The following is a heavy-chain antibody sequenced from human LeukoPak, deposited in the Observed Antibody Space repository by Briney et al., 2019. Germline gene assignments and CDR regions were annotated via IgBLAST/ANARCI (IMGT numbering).Heavy chain of an antibody. J-gene: IGHJ4*02. CDR1: GGSISSSSYY. D-gene: IGHD5-12*01. V-gene: IGHV4-39*01. CDR3: ARHDPPVRGYSGYDYPPFDC. CDR2: TYYSGST. Sequence: KSSETLSLTCTVSGGSISSSSYYWGWIRQPPGKGLEWIGTTYYSGSTYYNPSLKSRVTISVDTSKNQFSLKLNSVTAADTAVYYCARHDPPVRGYSGYDYPPFDCWGQGTLVTVSS.